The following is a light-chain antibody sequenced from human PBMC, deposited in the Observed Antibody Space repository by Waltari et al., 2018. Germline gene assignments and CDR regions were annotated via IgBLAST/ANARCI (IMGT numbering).Light chain of an antibody. J-gene: IGKJ5*01. V-gene: IGKV1-39*01. CDR2: DAS. CDR3: QQSYSIPMT. Sequence: DIQMTQSPSSLSASVGDRVTITCRASQSISNYLSWYQQKRGKAPKRLIYDASTLQSGVPSRFSGSGSGTDFTLTISSLQPKDFATYYCQQSYSIPMTFGQGTRLEIK. CDR1: QSISNY.